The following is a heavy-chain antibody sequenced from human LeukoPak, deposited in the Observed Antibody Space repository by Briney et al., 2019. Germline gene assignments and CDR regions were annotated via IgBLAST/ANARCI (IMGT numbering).Heavy chain of an antibody. J-gene: IGHJ6*02. Sequence: GGSLRLSCAASGFTFSSYGMHWVRQAPGKGLEGVAVIWYDGSNKYYADSVKGRFTISRDNSKNTLYLQMNSLRAEDTAVYYCARPVVAATPAYYGMDVWGQGTTVTVSS. V-gene: IGHV3-33*01. CDR1: GFTFSSYG. D-gene: IGHD2-15*01. CDR2: IWYDGSNK. CDR3: ARPVVAATPAYYGMDV.